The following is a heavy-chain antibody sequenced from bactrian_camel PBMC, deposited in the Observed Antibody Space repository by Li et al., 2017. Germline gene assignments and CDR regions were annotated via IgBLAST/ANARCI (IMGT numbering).Heavy chain of an antibody. Sequence: HVQLVESGGGSVQAGTSLTLTCVTSGYTDDGHCMGWFRQVPGKQREKVALIGSDKATHYSQTVKGRFTISKDSAKNTVYLQMNSLKSEDTAVYYCAAGPRLYGGSWSFPAWYKYWGQGTQVTVS. J-gene: IGHJ4*01. CDR3: AAGPRLYGGSWSFPAWYKY. CDR1: GYTDDGHC. CDR2: IGSDKAT. D-gene: IGHD6*01. V-gene: IGHV3S53*01.